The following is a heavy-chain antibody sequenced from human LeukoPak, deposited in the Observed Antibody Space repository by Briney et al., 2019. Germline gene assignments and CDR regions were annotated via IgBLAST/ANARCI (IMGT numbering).Heavy chain of an antibody. Sequence: PSETLSLTCAVYGGSFSGYYWSWIRQPPGKGLEWIGEINHSGSTNYNPSLKSRVTISVDTSKNQFSLKLSSVTAADTAVYYCARGVGATHFDYWGQGTLVTVSS. CDR2: INHSGST. V-gene: IGHV4-34*01. CDR3: ARGVGATHFDY. D-gene: IGHD1-26*01. CDR1: GGSFSGYY. J-gene: IGHJ4*02.